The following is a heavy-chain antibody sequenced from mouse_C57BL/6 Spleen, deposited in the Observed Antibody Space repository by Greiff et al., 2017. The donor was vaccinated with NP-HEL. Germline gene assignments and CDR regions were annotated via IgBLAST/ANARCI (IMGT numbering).Heavy chain of an antibody. D-gene: IGHD2-12*01. Sequence: VKLQQPGAELVMPGASVKLSCKASGYTFTSYWMHRVKQRPGQGLEWIGEIDPSDSYTNYNQKFKGKSTLTVDKSSSTAYMQLSSLTSEDSAVYYCSRDCYDGWFAYWGQGTLVTVSA. CDR1: GYTFTSYW. CDR2: IDPSDSYT. CDR3: SRDCYDGWFAY. V-gene: IGHV1-69*01. J-gene: IGHJ3*01.